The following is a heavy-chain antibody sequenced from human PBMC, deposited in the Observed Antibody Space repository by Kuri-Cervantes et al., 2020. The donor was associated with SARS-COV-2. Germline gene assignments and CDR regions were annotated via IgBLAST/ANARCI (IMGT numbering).Heavy chain of an antibody. J-gene: IGHJ4*02. CDR3: VRDGDHWNFDY. V-gene: IGHV3-9*01. CDR1: GFTFDDYG. Sequence: SLKISCAASGFTFDDYGMHWVRQAPGKGLEWVSRISWNSGSIGYADSVKGRFTISRDNAKNSLYLQMNSLRAEDTAVYYCVRDGDHWNFDYWGQGTLVTVSS. D-gene: IGHD1-1*01. CDR2: ISWNSGSI.